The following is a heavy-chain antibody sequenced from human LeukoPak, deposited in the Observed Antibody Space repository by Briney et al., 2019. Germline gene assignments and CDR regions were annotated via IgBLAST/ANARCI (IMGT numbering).Heavy chain of an antibody. J-gene: IGHJ4*02. V-gene: IGHV3-74*01. D-gene: IGHD4-17*01. CDR1: GFTFSSYW. CDR3: ARVQNNYGDYEGTDY. Sequence: GGSLRLSCAASGFTFSSYWMHWVRQAPGKGLVWVSRINTDGSSTSYADSVKGRFTISRDNAKNTLYLQMNSLRAEDTAVYYCARVQNNYGDYEGTDYWGQGTLVTVSS. CDR2: INTDGSST.